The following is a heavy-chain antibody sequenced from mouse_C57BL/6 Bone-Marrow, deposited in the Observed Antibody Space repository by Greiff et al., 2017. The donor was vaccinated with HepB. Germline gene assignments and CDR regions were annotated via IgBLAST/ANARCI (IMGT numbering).Heavy chain of an antibody. CDR2: IDPSDSYT. J-gene: IGHJ1*03. CDR3: ATLLPPYWYFDV. CDR1: GYTFTSYW. D-gene: IGHD1-1*01. V-gene: IGHV1-50*01. Sequence: QVQLQQPGAELVKPGASVKLSCKASGYTFTSYWMQWVKQRPGQGLEWIGEIDPSDSYTNYNQKFKGKATLIVDTSSSTAYMQLSSLTSEDSAVYYCATLLPPYWYFDVWGTGTTVTVSS.